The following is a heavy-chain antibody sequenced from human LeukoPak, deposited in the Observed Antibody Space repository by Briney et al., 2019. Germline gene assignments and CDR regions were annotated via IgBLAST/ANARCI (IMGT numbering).Heavy chain of an antibody. J-gene: IGHJ4*02. D-gene: IGHD3-3*01. Sequence: SETLSLTCTVSGGSISSSSYYWGWIRQPPGKGLEWIGSIYYSGSTYYNPSLKSRVTISVDTSKNQFSLKLSSVTAADTAVYYCARAHLTNYDFWSGYWNRHFDYWGQGTLVTVSS. CDR1: GGSISSSSYY. V-gene: IGHV4-39*07. CDR2: IYYSGST. CDR3: ARAHLTNYDFWSGYWNRHFDY.